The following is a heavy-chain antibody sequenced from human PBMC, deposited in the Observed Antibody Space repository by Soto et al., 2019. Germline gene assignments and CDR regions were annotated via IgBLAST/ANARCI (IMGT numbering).Heavy chain of an antibody. CDR2: IIPIFGTA. Sequence: QVQLVQSGAEVKKPGSSVTVSCKASGGTFSSYTISWVRQAPGQGLEWMGGIIPIFGTANYEPKFQGRVTITADESPSTAYMELSSLRSEDTAVYYCARGNHRWLQLWYFDLWGRGTLVTVSS. CDR3: ARGNHRWLQLWYFDL. D-gene: IGHD5-12*01. CDR1: GGTFSSYT. J-gene: IGHJ2*01. V-gene: IGHV1-69*12.